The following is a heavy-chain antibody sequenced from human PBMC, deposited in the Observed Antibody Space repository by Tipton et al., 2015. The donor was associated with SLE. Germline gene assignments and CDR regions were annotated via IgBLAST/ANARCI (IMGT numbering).Heavy chain of an antibody. CDR1: GFTFRNFD. J-gene: IGHJ5*02. D-gene: IGHD3-16*01. CDR2: VRYDGNNE. V-gene: IGHV3-30*02. Sequence: GSLRLSCTASGFTFRNFDFHWVRQAPGKGLQGVAFVRYDGNNEKYPDSVKGRFTISRDNANNTLYLQINSLRTEDSAVYYCARDRRYGSGSFLDTWGQGTLVTVSS. CDR3: ARDRRYGSGSFLDT.